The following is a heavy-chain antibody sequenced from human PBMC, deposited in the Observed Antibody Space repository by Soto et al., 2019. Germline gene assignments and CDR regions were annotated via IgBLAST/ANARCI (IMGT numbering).Heavy chain of an antibody. CDR1: GYTFTTYD. CDR2: MNPYTGKA. D-gene: IGHD6-25*01. Sequence: QVQLVQSGAEVKKPGASVKVSCKASGYTFTTYDINWVRQAPGQGLEWMGWMNPYTGKAGYAQKFQGRVTMTRDNSIITAYMELSGLRSEDTAVYYCARRKERSGPNYFDYWGQGTLVTVSS. CDR3: ARRKERSGPNYFDY. J-gene: IGHJ4*02. V-gene: IGHV1-8*01.